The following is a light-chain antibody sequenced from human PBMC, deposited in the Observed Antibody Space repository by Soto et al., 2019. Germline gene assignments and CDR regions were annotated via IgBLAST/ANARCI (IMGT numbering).Light chain of an antibody. CDR2: ADS. CDR3: QQRYNWPIT. V-gene: IGKV3-11*01. CDR1: QSVSGY. Sequence: EIVLTQSPAALSLSPGETATLSCRASQSVSGYIGWYQQKPGQAPRLLIYADSNRATGIPARFSGSGSGTDFTLTIGSLEPEDFSVYYCQQRYNWPITFGQGTQLEIK. J-gene: IGKJ5*01.